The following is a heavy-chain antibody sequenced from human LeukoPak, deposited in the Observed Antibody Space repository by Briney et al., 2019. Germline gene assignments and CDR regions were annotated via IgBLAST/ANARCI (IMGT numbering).Heavy chain of an antibody. Sequence: SETLSLTCAVYGVSFSGYYWSWIRQPPGKGLEWIGEINHSGSTNYNPSLKSRVTISVDTSKNQFSLKLSSVTAADTAAYYCARGSTVTLGYWGQGTLVTVSS. CDR2: INHSGST. J-gene: IGHJ4*02. V-gene: IGHV4-34*01. CDR1: GVSFSGYY. CDR3: ARGSTVTLGY. D-gene: IGHD4-17*01.